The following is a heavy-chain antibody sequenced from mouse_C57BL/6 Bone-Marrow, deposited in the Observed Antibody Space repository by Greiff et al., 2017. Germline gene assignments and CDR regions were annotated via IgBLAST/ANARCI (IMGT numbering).Heavy chain of an antibody. Sequence: QVQLQQSGAELAKPGASVTLSCKASGYTFTSYWMHWVKQRPGPGLEWIGYINPSSGYTKYNQKFKDKATLTADKSSSTAYMQLSSLTYEDSAVYCCARRGVRGGGDPYWYFDVWGTGTTVTGSA. V-gene: IGHV1-7*01. CDR2: INPSSGYT. CDR3: ARRGVRGGGDPYWYFDV. D-gene: IGHD1-1*02. J-gene: IGHJ1*03. CDR1: GYTFTSYW.